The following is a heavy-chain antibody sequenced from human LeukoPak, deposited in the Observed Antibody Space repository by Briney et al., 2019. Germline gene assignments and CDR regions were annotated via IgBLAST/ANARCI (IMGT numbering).Heavy chain of an antibody. CDR3: ARPVANWGAFDT. Sequence: PGGSLRLSCAASGFTFSSYSMNWVRQAPGKGLEWVSSISSSSSYIYYADSVKGRFTISRDNAKNSLYLQMNSLRAEDTAVYYCARPVANWGAFDTWGQGTMVTVSS. CDR1: GFTFSSYS. V-gene: IGHV3-21*01. CDR2: ISSSSSYI. J-gene: IGHJ3*02. D-gene: IGHD7-27*01.